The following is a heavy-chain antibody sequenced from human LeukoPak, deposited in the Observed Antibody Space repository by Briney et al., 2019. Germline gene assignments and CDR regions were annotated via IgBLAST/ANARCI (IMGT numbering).Heavy chain of an antibody. J-gene: IGHJ4*02. D-gene: IGHD2-2*01. CDR2: ISAYNGNT. Sequence: VSVKVSCKASGYTFTSYGISWVRQAPGQGLEWMGWISAYNGNTNYAQKLQGRVTMTTDTSTSTAYMELRSLRSDDTAVYYCARGRGYCSSTSCQLTDYWGQGTLVTVS. V-gene: IGHV1-18*01. CDR3: ARGRGYCSSTSCQLTDY. CDR1: GYTFTSYG.